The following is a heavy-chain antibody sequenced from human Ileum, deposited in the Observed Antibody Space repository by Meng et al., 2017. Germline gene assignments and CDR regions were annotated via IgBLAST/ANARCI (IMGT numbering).Heavy chain of an antibody. CDR3: AHRVHLYTCSWSY. V-gene: IGHV2-5*01. CDR2: IYWNDEK. CDR1: WFSPPTSGEG. J-gene: IGHJ4*02. D-gene: IGHD1-1*01. Sequence: QITLKESAPQLWKPPPTLTLTWTFLWFSPPTSGEGVGWIRQPPGKALEWLALIYWNDEKHYSPSLKSRLTITKDTSKNQVVLTMTNMDPVDTATYYCAHRVHLYTCSWSYWGQGTLVTVSS.